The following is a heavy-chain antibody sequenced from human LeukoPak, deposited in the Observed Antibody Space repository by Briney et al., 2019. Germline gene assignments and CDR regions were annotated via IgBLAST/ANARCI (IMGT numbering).Heavy chain of an antibody. CDR2: ISYVGSNK. CDR1: GFTFGTFA. Sequence: GGSLRLSCAASGFTFGTFAFRWVRQAPGKGLEWVAVISYVGSNKYYADSVKGRFTISRDNYKNTLYLQMNSLRAEDTAVYYCARDRPHFDYWGQGTLVTVSS. CDR3: ARDRPHFDY. D-gene: IGHD6-6*01. V-gene: IGHV3-30-3*01. J-gene: IGHJ4*02.